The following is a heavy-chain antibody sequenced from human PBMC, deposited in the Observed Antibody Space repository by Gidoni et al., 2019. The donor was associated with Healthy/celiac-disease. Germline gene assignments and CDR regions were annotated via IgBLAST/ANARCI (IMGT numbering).Heavy chain of an antibody. CDR1: GGSFSGYY. V-gene: IGHV4-34*01. CDR3: ARGSWSVGYRSGGSCYGNAFDI. D-gene: IGHD2-15*01. CDR2: INHSGST. Sequence: QVQLQQWGAGLLKPSETLSLTCAVYGGSFSGYYWSWIRPPPGKGLEWMGEINHSGSTNYNPSLKSRVTISVDTSKNQFSLKLSSVTAADTAVYYCARGSWSVGYRSGGSCYGNAFDIWGQGTMVTVSS. J-gene: IGHJ3*02.